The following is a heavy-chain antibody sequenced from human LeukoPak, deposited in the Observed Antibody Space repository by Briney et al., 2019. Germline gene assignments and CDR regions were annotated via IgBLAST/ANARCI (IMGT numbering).Heavy chain of an antibody. CDR1: GGSITNYY. D-gene: IGHD1-26*01. Sequence: PSETLSLTCTVSGGSITNYYWSWIRQPLGKGLEWIGYIYYSGNTNYNPSLKSRVTISVDTSKNQFSLRLSSVTAADTAVYYCARQRYSGSYYLDYWGQGTLVTVSS. J-gene: IGHJ4*02. CDR2: IYYSGNT. CDR3: ARQRYSGSYYLDY. V-gene: IGHV4-59*08.